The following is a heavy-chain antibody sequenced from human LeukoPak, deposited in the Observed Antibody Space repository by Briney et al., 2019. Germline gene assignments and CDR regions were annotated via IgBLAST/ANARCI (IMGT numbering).Heavy chain of an antibody. Sequence: SGGSLRLSCAASGFTFSNYGMHWVRQAPGKGLEWVAVIWYDGSNKYYADSVKGRFTISRDNSKNTLYLQMNSLRAEDTAVYYCAKESAARYAFDIWGQGTMVTVSS. D-gene: IGHD6-6*01. CDR2: IWYDGSNK. CDR3: AKESAARYAFDI. CDR1: GFTFSNYG. V-gene: IGHV3-33*06. J-gene: IGHJ3*02.